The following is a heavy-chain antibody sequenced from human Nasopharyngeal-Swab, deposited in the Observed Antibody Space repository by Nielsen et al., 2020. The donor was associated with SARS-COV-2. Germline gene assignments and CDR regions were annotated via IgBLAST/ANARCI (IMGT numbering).Heavy chain of an antibody. J-gene: IGHJ4*02. V-gene: IGHV3-7*01. D-gene: IGHD3-22*01. CDR2: IKQDGSEK. CDR1: GFTFSNYW. CDR3: ASHLSYYDRSGYFSGGFDY. Sequence: GGSLRLSCAASGFTFSNYWMSWVRQAPGKGLEWVANIKQDGSEKYYLDSVRGRFTISRDNAKNSLFLQMNSLRAEDTAVYYCASHLSYYDRSGYFSGGFDYWGQGTLVTVSS.